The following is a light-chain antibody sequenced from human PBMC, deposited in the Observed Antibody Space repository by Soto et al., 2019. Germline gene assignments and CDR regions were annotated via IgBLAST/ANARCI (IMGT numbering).Light chain of an antibody. CDR3: SSYAGYNNIMV. CDR2: EVS. Sequence: QSVLTQPPFASGSPGQSVTISCTGTSSDVGAYNYVSWYQQHPGKAPKFIIYEVSKRPSGVPDRFSGSKSGNTASLTVSGLQAEDEADYYCSSYAGYNNIMVFGGGTKLTVL. J-gene: IGLJ2*01. CDR1: SSDVGAYNY. V-gene: IGLV2-8*01.